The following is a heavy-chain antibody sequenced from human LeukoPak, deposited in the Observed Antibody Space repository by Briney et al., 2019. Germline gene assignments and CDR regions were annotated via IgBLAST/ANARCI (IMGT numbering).Heavy chain of an antibody. V-gene: IGHV1-18*01. J-gene: IGHJ4*02. D-gene: IGHD6-13*01. CDR3: ARTRSSSWYVPYYFDY. Sequence: ASVKVSCKASGYTFTSCGISWVRQAPGQGLEWMGWISAYNDNTNYAQKLQGRVTMTTDTSTSTAYMELRSLRSDDTAVYYCARTRSSSWYVPYYFDYWGQGTLVTVSS. CDR2: ISAYNDNT. CDR1: GYTFTSCG.